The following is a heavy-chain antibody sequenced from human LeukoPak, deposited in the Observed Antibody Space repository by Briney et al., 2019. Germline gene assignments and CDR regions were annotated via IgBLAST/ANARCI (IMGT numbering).Heavy chain of an antibody. CDR1: GYTLTELS. Sequence: ASVTVSCKVSGYTLTELSMHWVRQAPGKGLEWMGGFDPEDGETIYAQKFQGRVTMTEDTSTDTAYMELSSLRSEDTAVYYCAISNWNDVRFDYWGQGTLVTVSS. CDR2: FDPEDGET. CDR3: AISNWNDVRFDY. J-gene: IGHJ4*02. V-gene: IGHV1-24*01. D-gene: IGHD1-1*01.